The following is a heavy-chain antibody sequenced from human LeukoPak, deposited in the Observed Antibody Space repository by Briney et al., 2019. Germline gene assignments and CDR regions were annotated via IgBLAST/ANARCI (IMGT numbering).Heavy chain of an antibody. CDR3: AMPYDSSANDAFDM. D-gene: IGHD3-22*01. CDR1: GGSINSPFS. V-gene: IGHV4-4*02. J-gene: IGHJ3*02. CDR2: IYHSGNS. Sequence: SETLSLTCAVSGGSINSPFSWCWVRPPPGKGLEWIGEIYHSGNSNYNPSLKSRVTISIDKSKNQFSLKLSSVTAADTAVYYCAMPYDSSANDAFDMWGPGTMVTVSS.